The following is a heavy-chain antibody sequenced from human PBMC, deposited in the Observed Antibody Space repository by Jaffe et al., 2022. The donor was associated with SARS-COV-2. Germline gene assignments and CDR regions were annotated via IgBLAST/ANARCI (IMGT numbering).Heavy chain of an antibody. CDR3: ARARYSSGYYDDY. Sequence: QVQLVESGGGLVNPGGSLRLSCAASGFTFSDYYMSWIRQAPGKGLEWVSYISNIGNTMYYADSVRGRFTISRDNAKNSLFLQMDSLRAEDTAVYYCARARYSSGYYDDYWGQGTLVTVSS. CDR1: GFTFSDYY. V-gene: IGHV3-11*01. J-gene: IGHJ4*02. CDR2: ISNIGNTM. D-gene: IGHD6-19*01.